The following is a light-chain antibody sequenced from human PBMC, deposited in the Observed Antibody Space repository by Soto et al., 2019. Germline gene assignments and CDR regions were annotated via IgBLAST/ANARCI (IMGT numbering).Light chain of an antibody. CDR3: QQLNTYPLT. CDR1: QGISSY. CDR2: GAS. Sequence: IQLTQSPSSLSASVGDRVTITCRASQGISSYLAWYQQKPGKAPKLLIYGASTLEGGVPFRFSGIGSGTDFTLTISSRQPEDFATDYCQQLNTYPLTFGQGTRLEIK. J-gene: IGKJ5*01. V-gene: IGKV1-9*01.